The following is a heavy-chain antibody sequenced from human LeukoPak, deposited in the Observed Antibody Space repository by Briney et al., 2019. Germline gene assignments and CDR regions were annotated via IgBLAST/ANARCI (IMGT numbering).Heavy chain of an antibody. D-gene: IGHD1-26*01. Sequence: GGSLRLSCAASGFTFSYYTMNWVRQAPGKGLEWVSVIYSGDSTYYADSVKGRFTISRDNSKNTLYLQMNSLRAEDTAVYYCLGGSQFHLRAFDIWGQGTMVTVSS. CDR1: GFTFSYYT. CDR3: LGGSQFHLRAFDI. CDR2: IYSGDST. J-gene: IGHJ3*02. V-gene: IGHV3-53*01.